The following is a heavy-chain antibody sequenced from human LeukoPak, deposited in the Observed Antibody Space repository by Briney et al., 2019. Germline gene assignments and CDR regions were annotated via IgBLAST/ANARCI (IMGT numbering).Heavy chain of an antibody. CDR1: GFTFSSYA. Sequence: GGSLRLSCAASGFTFSSYAMNWVRQAPGKGLEWVSGISGSGGSTYYADSVKGRFTISRDNAKNTLYLQMNSLRAEDTAVYYCARDGYCSSTSCYYFDYWGQGTLVTVSS. J-gene: IGHJ4*02. CDR2: ISGSGGST. CDR3: ARDGYCSSTSCYYFDY. V-gene: IGHV3-23*01. D-gene: IGHD2-2*01.